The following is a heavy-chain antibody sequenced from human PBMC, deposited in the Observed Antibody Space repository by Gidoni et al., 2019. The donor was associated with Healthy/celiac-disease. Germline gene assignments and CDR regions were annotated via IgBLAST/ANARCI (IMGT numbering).Heavy chain of an antibody. CDR2: IYHSGRT. J-gene: IGHJ4*02. V-gene: IGHV4-4*02. D-gene: IGHD2-15*01. CDR3: ARGGGYCSGGSCLGSDYFDY. Sequence: QVQLQESGPGLVKPSGTLSLTCAVSGGSISSSNWWSWVRQPPGKGLEWIGEIYHSGRTNYNPSLKSRVTISVDKSKNQFSLKLSSVTAADTAVYYCARGGGYCSGGSCLGSDYFDYWGQGTLVTVSS. CDR1: GGSISSSNW.